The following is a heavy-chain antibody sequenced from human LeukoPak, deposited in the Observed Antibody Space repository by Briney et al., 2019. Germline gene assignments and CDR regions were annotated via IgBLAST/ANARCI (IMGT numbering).Heavy chain of an antibody. D-gene: IGHD5-12*01. Sequence: GGSLRLSCAASGFTFSYNAMAWVRQAPGKGLEWVSGILGSGDSTYYADAVKGRFTISRDNSKNTLYLQMSTLRAEDTAVYYCARDIVATPAASFDYWGQGTLVTVSS. J-gene: IGHJ4*02. CDR1: GFTFSYNA. V-gene: IGHV3-23*01. CDR2: ILGSGDST. CDR3: ARDIVATPAASFDY.